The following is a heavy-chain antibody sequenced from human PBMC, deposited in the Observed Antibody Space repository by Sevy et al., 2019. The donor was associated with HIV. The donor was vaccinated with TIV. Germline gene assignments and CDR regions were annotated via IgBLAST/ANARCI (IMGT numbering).Heavy chain of an antibody. D-gene: IGHD6-13*01. Sequence: SETLSLTCTVSGGSISSYYWSWIRQPAGKGLEWIGRIYTSGSTNYNPSLKSRVTMSVDTSKNQFSLKLSSVTAADTAVYYCARDRRVGGSWYVGGSIGMDVWGQGTTVTVSS. V-gene: IGHV4-4*07. CDR3: ARDRRVGGSWYVGGSIGMDV. J-gene: IGHJ6*02. CDR2: IYTSGST. CDR1: GGSISSYY.